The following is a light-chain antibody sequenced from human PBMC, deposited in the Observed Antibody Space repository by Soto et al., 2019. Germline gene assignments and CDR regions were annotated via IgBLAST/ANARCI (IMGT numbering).Light chain of an antibody. CDR2: GAS. Sequence: EIVLTQSPAALSMSPGERATLSCRASQSVSSNLAWYQQKPGQAPRLLIYGASTRATGILARFSGSGSGTEFTLTISSLQSEDFAVYYCQQYNNWPPAWTFGQGTKVEF. J-gene: IGKJ1*01. CDR3: QQYNNWPPAWT. V-gene: IGKV3-15*01. CDR1: QSVSSN.